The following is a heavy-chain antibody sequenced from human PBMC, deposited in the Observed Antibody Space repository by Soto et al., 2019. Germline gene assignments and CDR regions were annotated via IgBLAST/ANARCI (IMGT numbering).Heavy chain of an antibody. D-gene: IGHD5-18*01. V-gene: IGHV4-59*01. CDR3: ARVKRGYSYGSIIDF. CDR1: GDSIRNYY. Sequence: SETLSLTCTVSGDSIRNYYWSWIRQPPGKGLEYIGYIFYSGSTNYNPSLKSRVAISVDTSRNQFPLKLRSVTAADTATYYCARVKRGYSYGSIIDFWGRGTLVTVSS. CDR2: IFYSGST. J-gene: IGHJ4*01.